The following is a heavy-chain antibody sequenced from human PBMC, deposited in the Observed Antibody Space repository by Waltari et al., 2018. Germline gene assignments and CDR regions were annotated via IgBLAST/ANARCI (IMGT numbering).Heavy chain of an antibody. V-gene: IGHV4-34*01. CDR3: ARERQLELGRTGVFDP. CDR1: GGSFSGYY. Sequence: QVRLDQWGAGLLKPSETLSLTCAVYGGSFSGYYWIWIRRPPEKGLEWIGEITHTGKTNYNPSLKCRITMSVDTSKNQFSLKMTSVTAADTAVYYCARERQLELGRTGVFDPWSRGTPVTVSS. J-gene: IGHJ5*02. CDR2: ITHTGKT. D-gene: IGHD1-7*01.